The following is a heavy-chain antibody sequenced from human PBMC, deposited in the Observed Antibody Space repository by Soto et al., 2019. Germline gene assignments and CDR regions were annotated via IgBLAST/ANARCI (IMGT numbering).Heavy chain of an antibody. J-gene: IGHJ3*02. Sequence: GGSLRLSCAASGFTVSSNYMSWVRQAPGKGLEWVSVIYSGGSTYYADSVKGRFTISRDNSKNTLYLQMNSPRAEDTAVYYCARGERTLAFDIWGQGTMVTVSS. CDR3: ARGERTLAFDI. CDR1: GFTVSSNY. CDR2: IYSGGST. V-gene: IGHV3-53*01. D-gene: IGHD1-26*01.